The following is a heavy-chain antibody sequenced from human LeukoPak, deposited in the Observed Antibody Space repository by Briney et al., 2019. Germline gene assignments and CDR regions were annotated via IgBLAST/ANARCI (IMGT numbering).Heavy chain of an antibody. D-gene: IGHD6-19*01. CDR1: GFSFSSSG. Sequence: GGSLRLSCAASGFSFSSSGMHWVRQAPGKGLEWVAVISYDGTNEFYADSVKGRFTISRDISKNALYLQMNGLRAEDTAVYYCAKGPSGYSSGWSSFDYWGQGTLVIVSS. CDR3: AKGPSGYSSGWSSFDY. CDR2: ISYDGTNE. V-gene: IGHV3-30*18. J-gene: IGHJ4*02.